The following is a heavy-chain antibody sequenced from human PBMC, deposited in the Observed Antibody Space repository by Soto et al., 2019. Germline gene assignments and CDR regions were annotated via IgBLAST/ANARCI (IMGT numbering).Heavy chain of an antibody. CDR1: GGSISSYY. J-gene: IGHJ4*02. D-gene: IGHD3-10*02. CDR2: IFYSGST. V-gene: IGHV4-59*01. CDR3: ASMIGDPVLSFDY. Sequence: QVQLQESGPGLVKPSETLSLTCTVSGGSISSYYWSWIRQPPGKGLEWIGFIFYSGSTSYNPSLKSRVTISIDTSEYQFSLKLNSVTAADTAVYYCASMIGDPVLSFDYWGKGTLVAVSS.